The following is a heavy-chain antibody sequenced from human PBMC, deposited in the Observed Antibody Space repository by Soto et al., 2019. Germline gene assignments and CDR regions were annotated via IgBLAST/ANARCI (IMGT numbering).Heavy chain of an antibody. J-gene: IGHJ5*02. CDR3: SSRITDAPT. V-gene: IGHV4-4*02. CDR1: GGSISSGW. D-gene: IGHD2-2*01. CDR2: ILYSGTT. Sequence: SETLSLTCAVSGGSISSGWWTWVRQPPGKGLEWIGEILYSGTTNYNSSLNSRVTISIDNSKKQFSLILSSVTAADTAVYYCSSRITDAPTWGQGTLVTVPS.